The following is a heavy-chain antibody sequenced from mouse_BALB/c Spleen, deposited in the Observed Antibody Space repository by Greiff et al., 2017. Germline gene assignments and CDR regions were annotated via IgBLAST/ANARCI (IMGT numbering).Heavy chain of an antibody. D-gene: IGHD2-4*01. Sequence: VQLKESGPELVKPGASVKISCKASGYTFTDYNMHWVKQSHGKSLEWIGYIYPYNGGTGYNQKFKSKATLTVDNSSSTAYMELRSLTSEDSAVYYCARGIYYDSAWFAYWGQGTLVTVSA. V-gene: IGHV1S29*02. CDR1: GYTFTDYN. J-gene: IGHJ3*01. CDR2: IYPYNGGT. CDR3: ARGIYYDSAWFAY.